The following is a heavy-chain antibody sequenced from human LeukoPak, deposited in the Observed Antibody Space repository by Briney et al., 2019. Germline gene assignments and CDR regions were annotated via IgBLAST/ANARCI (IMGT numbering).Heavy chain of an antibody. V-gene: IGHV3-7*04. Sequence: EPGGSLRLSCAASGFTFSTSWMSWVRQAPGKRPEWVANIKKDGSEKYYVDSVKGRFTISRDNAKNSLFLQRNSLRAEDTAVYYCARDREGFSWYDYWGQGTLVSVSS. J-gene: IGHJ4*02. CDR2: IKKDGSEK. CDR1: GFTFSTSW. CDR3: ARDREGFSWYDY. D-gene: IGHD6-13*01.